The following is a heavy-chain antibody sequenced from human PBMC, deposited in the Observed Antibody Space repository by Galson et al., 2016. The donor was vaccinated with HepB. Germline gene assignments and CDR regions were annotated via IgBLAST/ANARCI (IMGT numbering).Heavy chain of an antibody. Sequence: SLRLSCAASGFTFSSHSMHWARQAPGKGLEWEAVISHDGGNHFYADSVKGRFTISRDNSKNTLYLQMNRLKPDDTAVYFCARGLRWSGFFKIYFYYGMDVWGQGTTVTVSS. D-gene: IGHD3-3*01. CDR1: GFTFSSHS. CDR3: ARGLRWSGFFKIYFYYGMDV. CDR2: ISHDGGNH. V-gene: IGHV3-30*14. J-gene: IGHJ6*02.